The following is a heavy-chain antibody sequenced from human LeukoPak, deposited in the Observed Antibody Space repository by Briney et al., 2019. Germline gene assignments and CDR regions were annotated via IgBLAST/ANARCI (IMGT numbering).Heavy chain of an antibody. Sequence: SETLSLTCTVSGGSISSYYWSWTRQSPGKGLEWIGYIYSSGSTNYNPSLKSRVTISIATSNNQFSLKLNSVTAADTAVYYCAREGGQYFFDYWGQGTLVTVSS. V-gene: IGHV4-59*01. CDR2: IYSSGST. J-gene: IGHJ4*02. CDR1: GGSISSYY. D-gene: IGHD1-26*01. CDR3: AREGGQYFFDY.